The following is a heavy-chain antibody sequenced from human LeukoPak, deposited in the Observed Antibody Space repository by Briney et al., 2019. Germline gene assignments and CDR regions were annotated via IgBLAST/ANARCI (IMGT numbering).Heavy chain of an antibody. CDR2: INSDGSST. CDR1: GFTFSSYW. CDR3: ARAFFSRFYYDRRGYYLNNY. V-gene: IGHV3-74*01. Sequence: PGGSLRLSCAASGFTFSSYWMHWVRQAPGKGLVWVSRINSDGSSTSYADSVKGRFTISRDNAKNTLYLQMNSLRAEDTAVYYCARAFFSRFYYDRRGYYLNNYWGQGTLVTVSS. D-gene: IGHD3-22*01. J-gene: IGHJ4*02.